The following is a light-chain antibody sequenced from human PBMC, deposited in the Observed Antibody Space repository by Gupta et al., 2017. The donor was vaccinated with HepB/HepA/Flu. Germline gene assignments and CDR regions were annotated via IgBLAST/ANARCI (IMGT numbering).Light chain of an antibody. Sequence: ATQMTQSPSSLAASVGDRVTITCRASQDIRSDLAWYQQKPGKAPKLLIYAASTLQTGVPSRFSGSGSGTDFTLTISSLQPEDFSTYYCQQDDKSPWTFGQGTKVEIK. CDR1: QDIRSD. V-gene: IGKV1-6*01. CDR3: QQDDKSPWT. J-gene: IGKJ1*01. CDR2: AAS.